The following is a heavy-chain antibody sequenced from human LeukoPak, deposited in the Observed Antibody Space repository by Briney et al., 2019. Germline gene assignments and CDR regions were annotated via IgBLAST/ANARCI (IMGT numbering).Heavy chain of an antibody. CDR1: GYTFTNYG. CDR2: INTYNGNT. D-gene: IGHD7-27*01. J-gene: IGHJ5*02. CDR3: ARNSPRDVAGRQFLPGVLSLLSQCDNCFDP. V-gene: IGHV1-18*04. Sequence: ASVKVSCKASGYTFTNYGISWVRQAPGQGLEWMGWINTYNGNTNHAQKFQGRVTMTTDTSTSTAYMELRSLRSDDTAVYYCARNSPRDVAGRQFLPGVLSLLSQCDNCFDPWGQGTLVSVSS.